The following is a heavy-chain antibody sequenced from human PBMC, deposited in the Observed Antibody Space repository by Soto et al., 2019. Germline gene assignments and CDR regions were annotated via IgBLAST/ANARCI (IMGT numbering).Heavy chain of an antibody. D-gene: IGHD3-10*01. J-gene: IGHJ6*02. CDR3: ARLPACLSMFRGVPTPSYYGMNV. CDR2: IDWDDDK. Sequence: SGPTLVNPTQTLTLTCTFSGFSLSTSGMCVSWIRQPPGKALEWLALIDWDDDKYYSTSLKTRLTISKDTSKNQVVLTMTNMEPVDTATYYCARLPACLSMFRGVPTPSYYGMNVGGQGTRVT. CDR1: GFSLSTSGMC. V-gene: IGHV2-70*01.